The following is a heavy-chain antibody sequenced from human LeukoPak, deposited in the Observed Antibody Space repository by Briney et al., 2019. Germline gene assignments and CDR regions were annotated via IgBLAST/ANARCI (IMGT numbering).Heavy chain of an antibody. CDR3: ARVGSSGYWHYFDY. D-gene: IGHD3-22*01. V-gene: IGHV4-38-2*02. J-gene: IGHJ4*02. Sequence: SETRSLTCIVSAYSISSGYYWGWIRQPPGKGLEWIGSIYHSGSTSYNPSHKSRVTISVDTSKNQISLNLTSVTAADTAIYYCARVGSSGYWHYFDYWGQGALVTVSS. CDR2: IYHSGST. CDR1: AYSISSGYY.